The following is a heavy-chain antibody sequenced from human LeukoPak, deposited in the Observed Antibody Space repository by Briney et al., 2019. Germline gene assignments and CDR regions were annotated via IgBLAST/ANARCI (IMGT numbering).Heavy chain of an antibody. CDR3: AGNCNGGSCYHRWFDP. CDR1: GGSFSGYY. V-gene: IGHV4-34*11. D-gene: IGHD2-15*01. J-gene: IGHJ5*02. CDR2: IYYSGSS. Sequence: SETLSLTCAVYGGSFSGYYWSWIRQPPGKGLEWIGYIYYSGSSYYNPSLKSRVTISVDKSKNQFSLNLNSVTAADTAVYYCAGNCNGGSCYHRWFDPWGQGTLVTVSS.